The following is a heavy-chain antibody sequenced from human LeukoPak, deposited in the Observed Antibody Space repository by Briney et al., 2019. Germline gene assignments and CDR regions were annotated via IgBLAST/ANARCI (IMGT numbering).Heavy chain of an antibody. Sequence: GGSLRLSCAASGFTFSSYSMNWVRQAPGKGLEWVSSISSSSSYIYYAESVKGRFTISRDNAKNSLYLQMNSLRAEDTAVYYCARDKLNYYGSGSYYAFDYWGQGTLVTASS. CDR2: ISSSSSYI. CDR1: GFTFSSYS. CDR3: ARDKLNYYGSGSYYAFDY. V-gene: IGHV3-21*01. J-gene: IGHJ4*02. D-gene: IGHD3-10*01.